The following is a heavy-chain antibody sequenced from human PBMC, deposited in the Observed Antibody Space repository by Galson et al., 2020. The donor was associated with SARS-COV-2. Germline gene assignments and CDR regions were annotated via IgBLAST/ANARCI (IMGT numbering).Heavy chain of an antibody. J-gene: IGHJ6*02. D-gene: IGHD4-17*01. Sequence: GGSLRLSCAASGFTFDDYAMHWVRQAPGKGLEWVSLISWDGGSTYYADSVKGRFTISRDNSKNTLYLQMNSLRAEDTAVYYCAADYGDYNNYYYGMDVWGQGTTVTVSS. V-gene: IGHV3-43D*03. CDR2: ISWDGGST. CDR3: AADYGDYNNYYYGMDV. CDR1: GFTFDDYA.